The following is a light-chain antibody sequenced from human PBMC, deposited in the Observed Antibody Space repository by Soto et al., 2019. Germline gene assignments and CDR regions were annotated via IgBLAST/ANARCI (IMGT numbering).Light chain of an antibody. Sequence: EIVLTQSPGTLSLSPGERVTLSCRASQSISNNHLAWYQQKPGQAPRLLIHGTSNRATGIPDRFSGSGSGTDFSLTISRLEPEDFAVYYCQQYGTSPWTFGQGTKVDIK. CDR1: QSISNNH. V-gene: IGKV3-20*01. CDR2: GTS. CDR3: QQYGTSPWT. J-gene: IGKJ1*01.